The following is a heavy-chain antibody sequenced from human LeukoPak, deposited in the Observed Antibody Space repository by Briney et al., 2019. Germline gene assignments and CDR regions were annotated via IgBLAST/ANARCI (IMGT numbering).Heavy chain of an antibody. CDR3: ARGRISGSYRSFDY. J-gene: IGHJ4*02. CDR1: GYTFTSYD. V-gene: IGHV1-8*03. D-gene: IGHD1-26*01. Sequence: ASVKVSCKASGYTFTSYDINWVRQATGQGLEWMGWMNPNSGNTGYVQKFQGRVTITRNTPISTAYMELSSRRSEDTAVYYCARGRISGSYRSFDYWGQGTLVTVSS. CDR2: MNPNSGNT.